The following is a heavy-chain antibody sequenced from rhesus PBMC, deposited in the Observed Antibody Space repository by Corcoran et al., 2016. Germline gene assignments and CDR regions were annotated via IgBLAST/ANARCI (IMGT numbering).Heavy chain of an antibody. J-gene: IGHJ2*01. CDR2: VFCGSSIT. Sequence: QVQLQESGTGLENPSATLSPTRAVSGRSLIYTYWVWVRPPPGQGLGGIGSVFCGSSITNYNPSRQGRVTISIDQSKSQVSLRLNSVTAADAAVCFCAKCLRGVLWYLARWGPGTPI. CDR1: GRSLIYTY. CDR3: AKCLRGVLWYLAR. D-gene: IGHD2-15*01. V-gene: IGHV4S11*01.